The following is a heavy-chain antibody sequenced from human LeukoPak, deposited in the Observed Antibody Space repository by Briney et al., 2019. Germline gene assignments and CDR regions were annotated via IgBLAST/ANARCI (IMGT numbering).Heavy chain of an antibody. Sequence: SETLSLTCIISGGTISGYYWSWIRQPPGQGLEWIGYVHYSGSTTYSPSLKSRVTISVDTSKNQFSLKLSSVTAADTAVYYCARALGYTYGSGYYFDYWGQGTLVTVSS. J-gene: IGHJ4*02. CDR2: VHYSGST. V-gene: IGHV4-59*01. CDR3: ARALGYTYGSGYYFDY. CDR1: GGTISGYY. D-gene: IGHD5-18*01.